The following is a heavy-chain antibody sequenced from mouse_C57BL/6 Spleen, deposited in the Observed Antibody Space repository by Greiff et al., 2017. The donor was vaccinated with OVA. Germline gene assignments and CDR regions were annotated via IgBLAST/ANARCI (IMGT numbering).Heavy chain of an antibody. V-gene: IGHV1-15*01. CDR1: GYTFTDYE. D-gene: IGHD1-1*01. J-gene: IGHJ2*01. Sequence: QVHVKQSGAELVRPGASVTLSCKASGYTFTDYEMHWVKQTPVHGLEWIGAIDPETGGTAYNQKFKGKAILTADKSSSTAYMELRSLTSEDSAVYYCTRNYGSSNYFDYWGQGTTLTVSS. CDR2: IDPETGGT. CDR3: TRNYGSSNYFDY.